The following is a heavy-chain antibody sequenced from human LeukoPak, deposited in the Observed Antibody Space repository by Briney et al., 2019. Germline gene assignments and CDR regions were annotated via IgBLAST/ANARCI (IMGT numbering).Heavy chain of an antibody. V-gene: IGHV3-23*01. CDR1: GFTFSSYA. CDR2: ISGSGGST. CDR3: AKDRALTAHRYSWFDP. D-gene: IGHD2-21*02. J-gene: IGHJ5*02. Sequence: GGSLRLSCAASGFTFSSYAMSWVRQAPGKGLEWVSAISGSGGSTYYADSVKGRFTISRDNSKNTLYLQMNSLRAEDTAVYYCAKDRALTAHRYSWFDPWGQGTLVTVSS.